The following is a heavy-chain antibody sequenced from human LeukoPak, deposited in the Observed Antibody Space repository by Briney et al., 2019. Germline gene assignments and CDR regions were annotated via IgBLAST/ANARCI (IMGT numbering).Heavy chain of an antibody. D-gene: IGHD3-9*01. Sequence: SETLSLTCAVYGGSFSGYYWSWIRQPPGKGLEWIGEINHSGSTNYNPSLKSRVTISVDTSKNQFSLKLSSVTAADTAVYYCARGPYFDWLLHFDYWGQGTLVTVSS. CDR3: ARGPYFDWLLHFDY. CDR1: GGSFSGYY. CDR2: INHSGST. J-gene: IGHJ4*02. V-gene: IGHV4-34*01.